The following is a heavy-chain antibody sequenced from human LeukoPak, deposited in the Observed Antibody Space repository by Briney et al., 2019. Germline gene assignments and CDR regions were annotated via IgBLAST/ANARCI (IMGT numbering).Heavy chain of an antibody. D-gene: IGHD4-17*01. V-gene: IGHV4-39*01. J-gene: IGHJ4*02. CDR3: ARSYGDPHFDY. CDR2: IYYSGST. CDR1: GGSISSSSYY. Sequence: SETLSLTCTVPGGSISSSSYYWGWIRQPPGKGLEWIGSIYYSGSTYYNPSHKSRVTISVDTSKNQYSLKLSSVTAADTAVYYCARSYGDPHFDYWGQGTLVTVSS.